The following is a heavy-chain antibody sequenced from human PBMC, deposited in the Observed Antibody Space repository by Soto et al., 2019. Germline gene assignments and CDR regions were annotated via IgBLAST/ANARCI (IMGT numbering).Heavy chain of an antibody. D-gene: IGHD2-15*01. J-gene: IGHJ4*02. V-gene: IGHV4-59*01. Sequence: XETLCLTGTVSGGSISPFYWSWVRQPPGKGLEWIGYLYYSGNTNYNPSLKSRVTISVDASKNQVSLRLTSVTAADTAVYYCARVGGVAARTFDYWGQGTVVTVSS. CDR2: LYYSGNT. CDR1: GGSISPFY. CDR3: ARVGGVAARTFDY.